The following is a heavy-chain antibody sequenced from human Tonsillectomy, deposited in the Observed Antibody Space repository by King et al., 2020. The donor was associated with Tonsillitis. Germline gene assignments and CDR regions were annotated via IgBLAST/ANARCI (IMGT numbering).Heavy chain of an antibody. J-gene: IGHJ4*02. D-gene: IGHD1-26*01. CDR3: AKEAKEWDALHVED. CDR2: IIASGDST. Sequence: VQLVESGGGLVQPGGSLRLSCAASGFTFSSYALSWVRRAPGKGLEWVSAIIASGDSTYYADSVKGRFTVSRDNSENTVYLQMNSLRAEDTAVYYCAKEAKEWDALHVEDWGQGTLVTVSS. CDR1: GFTFSSYA. V-gene: IGHV3-23*04.